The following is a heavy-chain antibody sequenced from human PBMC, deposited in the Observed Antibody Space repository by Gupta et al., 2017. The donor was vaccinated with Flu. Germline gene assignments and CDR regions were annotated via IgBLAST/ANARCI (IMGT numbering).Heavy chain of an antibody. CDR2: SGGSGDGT. CDR3: AKRGGVRLVGFES. Sequence: EVQLLDSGGAWVQPGGSLRLSCAAPGFTFSNYAMNWVRQAPGKGLEGVSSSGGSGDGTTEAVSGEGRLNISRDNSKNMVYLQMNRRGGDDTGMYYCAKRGGVRLVGFESCGQGTLVTVSS. D-gene: IGHD1-26*01. V-gene: IGHV3-23*01. CDR1: GFTFSNYA. J-gene: IGHJ4*02.